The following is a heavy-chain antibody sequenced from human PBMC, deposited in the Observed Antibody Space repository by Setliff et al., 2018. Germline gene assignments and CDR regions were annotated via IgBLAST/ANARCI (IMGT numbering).Heavy chain of an antibody. CDR2: INPDSGDT. CDR1: GHTLTGYY. J-gene: IGHJ4*02. D-gene: IGHD3-10*01. CDR3: ATWLVAYSASGTFPF. V-gene: IGHV1-2*02. Sequence: ASVKVSCKASGHTLTGYYLHWVRQAPGQGLEWMGWINPDSGDTKYAQNFQGRVTMTRDTSITTFYMELSRLKSDDSAVYYCATWLVAYSASGTFPFWGQGTRGTVS.